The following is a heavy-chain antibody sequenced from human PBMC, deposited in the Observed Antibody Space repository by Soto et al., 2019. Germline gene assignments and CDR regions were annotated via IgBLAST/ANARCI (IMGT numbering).Heavy chain of an antibody. V-gene: IGHV1-18*01. CDR1: GYTFTSYY. J-gene: IGHJ4*02. CDR2: ISAYNGNT. CDR3: ARDARPEDS. Sequence: QVQLVQSGAEVKKPGASVKVSCKASGYTFTSYYISWVRQAPGQGLEWMGWISAYNGNTNYAQELQGRVTMATDTGASRDYMELRSLSSDDTGVSYCARDARPEDSGGQGTLVTVSS.